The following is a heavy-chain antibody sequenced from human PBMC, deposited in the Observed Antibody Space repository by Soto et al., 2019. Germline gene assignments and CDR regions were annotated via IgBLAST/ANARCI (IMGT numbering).Heavy chain of an antibody. CDR3: ARDRDGSGSTGYFGY. V-gene: IGHV3-11*01. Sequence: QVQLVESGGGLVRPGGSLRLSCAPSGFTFSDYYMSWIRQAPGKGLEWVSYITSSGTTTYYADSVKGRFTISRDNAKNSLYLQMDSLRVEDTAAYYCARDRDGSGSTGYFGYWGQGTLVTVSS. J-gene: IGHJ4*02. CDR1: GFTFSDYY. D-gene: IGHD3-22*01. CDR2: ITSSGTTT.